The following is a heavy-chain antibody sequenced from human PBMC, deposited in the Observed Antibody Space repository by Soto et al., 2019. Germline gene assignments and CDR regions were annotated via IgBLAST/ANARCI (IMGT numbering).Heavy chain of an antibody. J-gene: IGHJ5*02. V-gene: IGHV2-5*02. CDR3: AHRHSGWYGRDNWFDP. D-gene: IGHD6-19*01. Sequence: GSGPTLVNPTQTLTLTCTFSGFSLSTSGVGVGWIRQPPGKVLEWLALIYCDDDKRYSPSLKSRLTITKDTSKNQVILTMTNMDPVDTATYYCAHRHSGWYGRDNWFDPWGQGTLVTVSS. CDR2: IYCDDDK. CDR1: GFSLSTSGVG.